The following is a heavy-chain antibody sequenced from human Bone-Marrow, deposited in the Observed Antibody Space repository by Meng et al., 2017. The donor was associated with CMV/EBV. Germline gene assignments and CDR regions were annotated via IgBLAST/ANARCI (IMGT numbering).Heavy chain of an antibody. J-gene: IGHJ6*02. Sequence: ASVKVSCKASGYTFTSYYMHWVRQAPGQGLEWMGIINPSGGSTSYAQKFQGRVTMTRDTSTSTVYMELSSVTAADTAVYYCARRGYSSSSSRNGMDVWGQGTTVTVSS. CDR2: INPSGGST. CDR3: ARRGYSSSSSRNGMDV. V-gene: IGHV1-46*01. CDR1: GYTFTSYY. D-gene: IGHD6-6*01.